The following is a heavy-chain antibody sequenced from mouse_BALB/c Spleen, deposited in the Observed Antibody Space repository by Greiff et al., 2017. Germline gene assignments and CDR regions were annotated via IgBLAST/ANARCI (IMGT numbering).Heavy chain of an antibody. CDR3: ARQGYNGAVFDY. J-gene: IGHJ2*01. Sequence: VQLQQSGAELVRPGTSVKVSCKASGYAFTNYLIEWVKQRPGQGLEWIGVINPGSGGTNYNEKFKGKATLTADKSSSTAYMQLSSLTSDDSAVYFCARQGYNGAVFDYWGQGTTLTVSS. V-gene: IGHV1-54*01. D-gene: IGHD3-1*01. CDR2: INPGSGGT. CDR1: GYAFTNYL.